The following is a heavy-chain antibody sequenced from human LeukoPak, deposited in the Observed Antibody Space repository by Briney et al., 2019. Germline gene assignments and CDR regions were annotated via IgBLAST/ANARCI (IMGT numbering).Heavy chain of an antibody. J-gene: IGHJ5*02. CDR3: ASLWFGESPDWFDP. CDR1: GGSISSSSYY. D-gene: IGHD3-10*01. CDR2: IYYSGST. Sequence: PSETLSLTCTVSGGSISSSSYYWGWIRQPPGKGLEWIGSIYYSGSTYYNPSLKSRVTISVDTSKNQFSLKLSSVTAADTAVYYCASLWFGESPDWFDPWGQGTLVTVSS. V-gene: IGHV4-39*07.